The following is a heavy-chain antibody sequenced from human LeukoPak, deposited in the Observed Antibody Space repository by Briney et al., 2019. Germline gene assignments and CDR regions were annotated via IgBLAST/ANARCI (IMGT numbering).Heavy chain of an antibody. CDR2: IKQDGSEK. V-gene: IGHV3-7*03. Sequence: GGSLRLSCAASGFTFSSYWMSWVRQAPGKGLEWVANIKQDGSEKYYVDSVKGRFTISRDNAKNSLYLQMNSLRAEDTAVYYCARDKGPESGYYWVPRWFDPWGQGTLVTVSS. CDR3: ARDKGPESGYYWVPRWFDP. D-gene: IGHD3-22*01. CDR1: GFTFSSYW. J-gene: IGHJ5*02.